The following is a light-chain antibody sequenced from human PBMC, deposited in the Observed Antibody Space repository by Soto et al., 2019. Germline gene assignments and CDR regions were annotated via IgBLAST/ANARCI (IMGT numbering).Light chain of an antibody. Sequence: EIVMTQSPATLSVSPGERATLSCRASQSVSSNLAWYQQKPGQAPRLLIYGASSKATGIPARFSGSGSGTELPLTISSLQSEDFAVYYCQQYNKWPPLTFGGGTKVEIK. CDR3: QQYNKWPPLT. CDR2: GAS. V-gene: IGKV3-15*01. J-gene: IGKJ4*01. CDR1: QSVSSN.